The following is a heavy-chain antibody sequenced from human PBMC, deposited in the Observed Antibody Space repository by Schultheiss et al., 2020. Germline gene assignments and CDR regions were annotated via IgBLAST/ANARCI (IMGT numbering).Heavy chain of an antibody. V-gene: IGHV3-15*05. CDR2: IKSKTDGGTT. CDR3: VTASTRIAVVGGFDY. J-gene: IGHJ4*02. Sequence: GGSLRLSCAASGITFSNAWMSWVRQAPGKVLEWVDRIKSKTDGGTTDYAAPVKGRFTISRDESKNTLYLQMNSLKTEDTALYYCVTASTRIAVVGGFDYRGEGNLVTVAS. D-gene: IGHD6-19*01. CDR1: GITFSNAW.